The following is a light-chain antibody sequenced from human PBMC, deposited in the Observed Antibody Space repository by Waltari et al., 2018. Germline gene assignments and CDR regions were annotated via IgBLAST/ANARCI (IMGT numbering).Light chain of an antibody. J-gene: IGKJ1*01. Sequence: AIQLTQSPSSLSASVGDRVTIACRASQDINSDLAWYQQKPGKAPKLLIYYASSLQSGVPSRFSGSGSGTDFTLTISSPQPEDFAVYFCQQYNHWPPWTFGQGTKVEI. CDR2: YAS. CDR1: QDINSD. V-gene: IGKV1D-13*01. CDR3: QQYNHWPPWT.